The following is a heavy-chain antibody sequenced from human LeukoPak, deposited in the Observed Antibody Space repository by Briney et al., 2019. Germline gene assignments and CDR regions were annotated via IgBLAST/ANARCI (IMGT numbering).Heavy chain of an antibody. CDR2: ISYDGSNK. D-gene: IGHD5-18*01. J-gene: IGHJ4*02. CDR3: AKDLEAMVDY. Sequence: GESLKISCAASGFTFSSYGMHWVRQAPGKGLEWVAVISYDGSNKYYADSVKGRFTISRDNSKNTLYLQMNSLRAEDTAVYYCAKDLEAMVDYWGQGTLVTVSS. V-gene: IGHV3-30*18. CDR1: GFTFSSYG.